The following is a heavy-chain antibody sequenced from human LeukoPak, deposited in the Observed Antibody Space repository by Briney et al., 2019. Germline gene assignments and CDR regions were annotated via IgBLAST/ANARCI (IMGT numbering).Heavy chain of an antibody. Sequence: QPGGSLRLSCEASGFTLSSYWMKWVRQAPGKGLEWVATVSEDGSGKYFVESVKDRFTISRDNSKNTLYLQMNSLRAEDTAVYYCARDSSGPRDWGQGTLVTVSS. CDR1: GFTLSSYW. D-gene: IGHD3-10*01. V-gene: IGHV3-7*01. CDR2: VSEDGSGK. CDR3: ARDSSGPRD. J-gene: IGHJ4*02.